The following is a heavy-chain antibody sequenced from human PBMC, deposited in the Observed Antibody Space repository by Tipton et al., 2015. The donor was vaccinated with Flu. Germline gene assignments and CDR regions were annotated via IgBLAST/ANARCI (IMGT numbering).Heavy chain of an antibody. D-gene: IGHD5-12*01. CDR1: GGSISSGGYY. CDR2: IYYSGST. V-gene: IGHV4-31*03. CDR3: ARGGATGEDYFDY. J-gene: IGHJ4*02. Sequence: TLSLTCTVSGGSISSGGYYWSWIRQHPGKGLEWIGYIYYSGSTYYNPSLKSRVTISVDTSKNQFPLKLSSVTAADTAVYYCARGGATGEDYFDYWGQGTLVTVSS.